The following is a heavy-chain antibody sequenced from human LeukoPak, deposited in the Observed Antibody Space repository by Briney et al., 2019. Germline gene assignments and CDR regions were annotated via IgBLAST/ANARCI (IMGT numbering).Heavy chain of an antibody. V-gene: IGHV1-2*02. CDR3: ARSQRAIKRVPNYDFWSGPPGY. CDR1: GYTFTGYY. Sequence: ASVKVSCKASGYTFTGYYMHWVRQAPGQGLEWMGWINPNSGGTNYAQKFQGRVTMTRDTSISTAYMELSRLRSDDTAVYYCARSQRAIKRVPNYDFWSGPPGYWGQGTLVTVSS. D-gene: IGHD3-3*01. J-gene: IGHJ4*02. CDR2: INPNSGGT.